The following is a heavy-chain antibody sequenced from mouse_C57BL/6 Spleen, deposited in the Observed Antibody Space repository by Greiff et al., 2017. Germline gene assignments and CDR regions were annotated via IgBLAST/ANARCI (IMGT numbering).Heavy chain of an antibody. D-gene: IGHD4-1*01. CDR1: GYAFSSYW. V-gene: IGHV1-80*01. CDR2: INPGDGDT. J-gene: IGHJ2*01. CDR3: ARGNWDYFDD. Sequence: VQLVESGAELVKPGASVKISCKASGYAFSSYWMNWVKQRPGKGLEWIGQINPGDGDTNYNGKFKGKATLTADKSSSTAYMQLSSLTSEDAAVYFCARGNWDYFDDWGQGTTLTVSS.